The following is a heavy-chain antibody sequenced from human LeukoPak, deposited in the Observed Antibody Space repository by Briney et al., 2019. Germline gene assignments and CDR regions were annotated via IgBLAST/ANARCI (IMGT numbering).Heavy chain of an antibody. V-gene: IGHV1-2*02. CDR2: INPNSGGT. Sequence: GASVKVSCKASGYTFTGYYMHWVRQAPGQGLEWMGWINPNSGGTNYAQKFQGRATMTRDTSISTAYMELSRLRSDDTAVYYCARGDYDFWSGYYYYFDYWGQGTLVTVSS. D-gene: IGHD3-3*01. J-gene: IGHJ4*02. CDR3: ARGDYDFWSGYYYYFDY. CDR1: GYTFTGYY.